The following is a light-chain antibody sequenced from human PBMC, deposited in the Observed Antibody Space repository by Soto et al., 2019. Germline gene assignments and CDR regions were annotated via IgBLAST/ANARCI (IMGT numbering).Light chain of an antibody. CDR3: QQVNSFPHT. CDR2: AAS. J-gene: IGKJ2*01. Sequence: DIQKTQSPSSVSASVGDRVTITCRASQGISSWLAWYQQKPGKAPKLLIYAASSLQSGVQSRFSGSRSGTDFTLTIRSLQPEDCATYYWQQVNSFPHTFGQGTKLEIK. CDR1: QGISSW. V-gene: IGKV1-12*01.